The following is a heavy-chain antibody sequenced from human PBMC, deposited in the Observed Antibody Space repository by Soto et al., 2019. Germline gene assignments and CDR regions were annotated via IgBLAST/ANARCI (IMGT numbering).Heavy chain of an antibody. CDR2: INAGNGNT. CDR1: GYTFTSYA. V-gene: IGHV1-3*05. CDR3: ARGAMVDFWSGPGYNWFDP. D-gene: IGHD3-3*01. J-gene: IGHJ5*02. Sequence: QVQLVQSGAEEKKPGASVKVSCKASGYTFTSYAMHWVRQAPGQRLEWMGWINAGNGNTKYSQKFQGRVTITRDTAARTAYVDVSSQRSEDTAVYYCARGAMVDFWSGPGYNWFDPWGQGTLVTVSS.